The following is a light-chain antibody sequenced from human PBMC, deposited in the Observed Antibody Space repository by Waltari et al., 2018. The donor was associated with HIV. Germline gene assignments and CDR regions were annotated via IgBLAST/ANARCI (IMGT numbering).Light chain of an antibody. V-gene: IGLV6-57*04. Sequence: NVFLTQPHSVSEAPGKTVTISCTRSRGSIVSNYVQWDQQVPGSAPTVVSYEDKLRPSGVPSRFSGSSAGSSNSASLTISVLTTEDEADYYFQSYDNRRWMFGGGTKLTVL. CDR3: QSYDNRRWM. CDR1: RGSIVSNY. J-gene: IGLJ3*02. CDR2: EDK.